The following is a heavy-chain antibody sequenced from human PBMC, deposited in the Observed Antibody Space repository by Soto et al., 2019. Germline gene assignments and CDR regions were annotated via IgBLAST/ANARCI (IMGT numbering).Heavy chain of an antibody. CDR3: ATRDGYMPFDY. Sequence: EVQLVESGGGLVKPGGSLRLSCAASGFTFSSYSMNWVRQAPGKGLEWVSSISSSSSYIYYADSVKGRFTISRDNAKNSLFLQMNSLRAEDTAVYYCATRDGYMPFDYWGQGTLVTVSS. V-gene: IGHV3-21*01. D-gene: IGHD5-18*01. CDR1: GFTFSSYS. CDR2: ISSSSSYI. J-gene: IGHJ4*02.